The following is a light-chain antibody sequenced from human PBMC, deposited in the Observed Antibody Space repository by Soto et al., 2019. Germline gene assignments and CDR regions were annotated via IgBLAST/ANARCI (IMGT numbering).Light chain of an antibody. CDR1: SSNIGAHYG. J-gene: IGLJ1*01. CDR3: QSYDNSLSVYV. CDR2: GNS. V-gene: IGLV1-40*01. Sequence: QSVLAQPPSVSGAPGQRVTISCTGSSSNIGAHYGVHWYQQLPGTAPKLLIYGNSNRPSGVPDRFSGSKSGTSASLAITGLQAEDEADYYCQSYDNSLSVYVFGTGTKVTVL.